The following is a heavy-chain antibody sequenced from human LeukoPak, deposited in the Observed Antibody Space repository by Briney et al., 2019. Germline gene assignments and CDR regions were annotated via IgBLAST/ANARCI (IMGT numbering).Heavy chain of an antibody. CDR2: IKQDGSEI. D-gene: IGHD6-6*01. V-gene: IGHV3-7*01. Sequence: GGSLRLSCAVSGFTFSDYWMSWVRQAPGKGLEWVANIKQDGSEIYYVDSVKGRFTISRDNAKNSLYLQMSSLRAEDTAVYYCARWGFLAALDYWGQGTLVTVSS. J-gene: IGHJ4*02. CDR1: GFTFSDYW. CDR3: ARWGFLAALDY.